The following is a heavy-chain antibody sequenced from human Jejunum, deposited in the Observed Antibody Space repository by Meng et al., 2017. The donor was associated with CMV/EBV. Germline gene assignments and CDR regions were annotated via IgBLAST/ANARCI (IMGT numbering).Heavy chain of an antibody. CDR2: IYPYNSET. Sequence: SGYSFTSYWIGWVRQMPGRGLEWMGIIYPYNSETRYSPSFQGQVTISADETTNTAHLQWTSLKASDTAMYYCARRFGDVFGAFDTWGQGTMVTVSS. J-gene: IGHJ3*02. V-gene: IGHV5-51*01. CDR3: ARRFGDVFGAFDT. CDR1: GYSFTSYW. D-gene: IGHD3-10*01.